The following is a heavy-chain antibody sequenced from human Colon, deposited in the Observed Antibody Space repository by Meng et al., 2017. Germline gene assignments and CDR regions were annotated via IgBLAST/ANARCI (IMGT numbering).Heavy chain of an antibody. CDR2: IKGDGSER. Sequence: GESLKISCAASGFIFTEYWMSWVRQAPGKGLEWVANIKGDGSERRYADFVEGRFIITRDNARSTLYLQMNSLGVEDAAVYYCVGDFVGYWGQGTPVTVSS. D-gene: IGHD6-6*01. CDR3: VGDFVGY. J-gene: IGHJ4*02. CDR1: GFIFTEYW. V-gene: IGHV3-7*01.